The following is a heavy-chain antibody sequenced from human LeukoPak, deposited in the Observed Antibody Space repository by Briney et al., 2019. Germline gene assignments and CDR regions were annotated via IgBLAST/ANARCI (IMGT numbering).Heavy chain of an antibody. CDR2: ISSSGVTI. J-gene: IGHJ6*02. Sequence: PGGSLRLSCAASGFTFSSYEMNWVRQAPGKGLEWVSYISSSGVTIYYANSVKDRFTISRDNAKNSLYLQMNSLRAEDTAVYYCARDDGHLNYYYYGMDVWGQGTTVTVSS. V-gene: IGHV3-48*03. CDR1: GFTFSSYE. CDR3: ARDDGHLNYYYYGMDV.